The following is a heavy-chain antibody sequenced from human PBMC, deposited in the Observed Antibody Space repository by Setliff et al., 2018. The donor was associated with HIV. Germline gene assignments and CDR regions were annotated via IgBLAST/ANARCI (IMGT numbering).Heavy chain of an antibody. J-gene: IGHJ4*02. V-gene: IGHV4-59*01. CDR3: ARDQSDWFY. CDR1: GVSISNYY. D-gene: IGHD3-3*01. Sequence: SETLSLTCTVSGVSISNYYWSWIRQPQGKGLEWIGYMYYSGNTNYNPSLKSRVTISVDTSKSQFSLELNSVTAADTAVYYCARDQSDWFYWGQGTLVTVSS. CDR2: MYYSGNT.